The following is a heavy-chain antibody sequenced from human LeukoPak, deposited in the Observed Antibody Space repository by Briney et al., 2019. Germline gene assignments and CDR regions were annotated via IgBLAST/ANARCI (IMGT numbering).Heavy chain of an antibody. J-gene: IGHJ4*02. Sequence: SVKVSCKASGGTFSSYAISWVRQAPGQGLEWMGGIIPIFDTANYAQKFQGRVTITTDESTSTAYMELSSLRSEDTAVYYCAIDRSGSYGYFDYWGQGTLVTVSS. V-gene: IGHV1-69*05. D-gene: IGHD1-26*01. CDR3: AIDRSGSYGYFDY. CDR2: IIPIFDTA. CDR1: GGTFSSYA.